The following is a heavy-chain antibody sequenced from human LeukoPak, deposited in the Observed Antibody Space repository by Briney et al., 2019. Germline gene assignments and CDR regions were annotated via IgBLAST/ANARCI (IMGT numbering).Heavy chain of an antibody. D-gene: IGHD2-2*01. V-gene: IGHV1-2*02. CDR2: INPNDGDT. Sequence: GASVKVSCKASGYTFTDYYMHWVRQAPGQGFEWMGWINPNDGDTNYAQKFQGRVIMTRDTSISTAHMEVSRLRSDDTAVYYCARANFLYCSSSTCLFDYWGQGTLVTVSS. CDR3: ARANFLYCSSSTCLFDY. CDR1: GYTFTDYY. J-gene: IGHJ4*02.